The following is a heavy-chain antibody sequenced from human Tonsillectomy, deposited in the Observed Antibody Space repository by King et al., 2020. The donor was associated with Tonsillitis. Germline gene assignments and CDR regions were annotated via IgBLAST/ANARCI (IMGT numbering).Heavy chain of an antibody. CDR1: GGSVSSSSFY. CDR3: ARHWGGTVTTPYFFDF. J-gene: IGHJ4*02. D-gene: IGHD4-17*01. CDR2: ILYSEST. Sequence: QLQESGPGLVKPSETLSLTCTVSGGSVSSSSFYWGWIRQPPGKGLEWIGYILYSESTYYNPSLKSRVTITVDTSKRQFSLKLSSVTAADKAVYYCARHWGGTVTTPYFFDFWGQGALVTVSS. V-gene: IGHV4-39*01.